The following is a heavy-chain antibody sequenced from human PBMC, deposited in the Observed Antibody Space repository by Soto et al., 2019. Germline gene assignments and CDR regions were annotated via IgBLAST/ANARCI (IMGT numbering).Heavy chain of an antibody. Sequence: QVQLVQSGAEVKKPGSSVKVSCKASGGTFSSYAISWVRQAPGQGLEWMGGIIPIFGTANYAQKFQGRVTITADESTSTDYMELSSLRSEDTAVYYCARVRGPRIVGATLPWFDPWGQGTLVTVSS. CDR3: ARVRGPRIVGATLPWFDP. J-gene: IGHJ5*02. D-gene: IGHD1-26*01. CDR2: IIPIFGTA. V-gene: IGHV1-69*01. CDR1: GGTFSSYA.